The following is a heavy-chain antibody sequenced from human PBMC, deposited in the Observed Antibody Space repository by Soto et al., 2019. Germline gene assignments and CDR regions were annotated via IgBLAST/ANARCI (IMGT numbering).Heavy chain of an antibody. CDR3: ARAAAPDVDAFDI. J-gene: IGHJ3*02. D-gene: IGHD2-15*01. CDR2: INAGNGNT. V-gene: IGHV1-3*01. Sequence: AAVKVSCKASGYTFTSYAMHWVRQAPGQRLEWMGWINAGNGNTKYSQKFQGRVTITRDTSASTAYMELSSLRSEDTAVYYCARAAAPDVDAFDIWGQGTMVTVSS. CDR1: GYTFTSYA.